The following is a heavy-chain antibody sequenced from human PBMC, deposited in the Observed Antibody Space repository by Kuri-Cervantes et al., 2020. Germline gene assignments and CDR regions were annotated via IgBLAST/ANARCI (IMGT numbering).Heavy chain of an antibody. Sequence: GESLKISCAASGFTFSSYWMHWVRQAPGKGLEWVLAISGSGGSTYYADSVKGRFTISRDNSKNTLYLQMNSLRAEDTAVYYCAKAVLLWGQGTTVTVSS. CDR1: GFTFSSYW. D-gene: IGHD4/OR15-4a*01. J-gene: IGHJ6*02. V-gene: IGHV3-23*01. CDR2: ISGSGGST. CDR3: AKAVLL.